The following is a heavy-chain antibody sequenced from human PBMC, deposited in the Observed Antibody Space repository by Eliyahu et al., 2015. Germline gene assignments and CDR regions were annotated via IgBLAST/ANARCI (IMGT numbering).Heavy chain of an antibody. CDR2: INPGDSDT. Sequence: EVRLVQSGAEVKMPGESLXXFCKASGYRFTDYWXGWVXXMXGXGXEWVTIINPGDSDTRYSPSAQGQVTISADKSVNTVYLQWDSLKVSDTAVYYCARHDTGGGIAFALDYWGQGSLVIVSS. CDR3: ARHDTGGGIAFALDY. D-gene: IGHD6-13*01. CDR1: GYRFTDYW. J-gene: IGHJ4*02. V-gene: IGHV5-51*01.